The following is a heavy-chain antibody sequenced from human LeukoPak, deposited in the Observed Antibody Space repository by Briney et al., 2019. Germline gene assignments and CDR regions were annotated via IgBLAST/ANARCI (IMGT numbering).Heavy chain of an antibody. CDR2: ISSSGSTI. V-gene: IGHV3-48*03. CDR3: ASLNIVVVPAASVTSENWFDP. J-gene: IGHJ5*02. CDR1: GFTFSSYE. D-gene: IGHD2-2*01. Sequence: GGSLRLSCAASGFTFSSYEMNWVRHAPGKGLEWVSYISSSGSTIYYADSVKGRFTISRDNAKNSLYLQMNSVRAEDTAVYYCASLNIVVVPAASVTSENWFDPWGQGTLVTVSS.